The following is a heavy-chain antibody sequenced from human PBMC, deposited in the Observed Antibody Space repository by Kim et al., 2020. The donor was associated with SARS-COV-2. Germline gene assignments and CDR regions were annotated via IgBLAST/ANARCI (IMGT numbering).Heavy chain of an antibody. CDR3: ARKGYCSSTSCPPFDY. CDR1: GYTFTSYA. V-gene: IGHV1-3*01. D-gene: IGHD2-2*01. J-gene: IGHJ4*02. CDR2: INAGNGNT. Sequence: ASVKVSCKASGYTFTSYAMHWVRQAPGQRLEWMGWINAGNGNTKYSQKFQGRVTITRDTSASTAYMELSSLRSEDTAVYYCARKGYCSSTSCPPFDYWGQGTLVTVSS.